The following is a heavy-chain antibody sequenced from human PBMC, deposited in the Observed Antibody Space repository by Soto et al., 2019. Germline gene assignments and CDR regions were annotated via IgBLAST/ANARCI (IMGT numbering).Heavy chain of an antibody. J-gene: IGHJ3*02. CDR1: GYTFTSFD. CDR2: MNPNSGNT. D-gene: IGHD3-3*01. Sequence: ASVKVSCKASGYTFTSFDINWVRQATGQGLEWMGWMNPNSGNTGYAQKFQGRVTMTRNTSISTAYMELSSLRSEDTAVYYCASPARNYDFWSGYSFDIWGQGTMVTVSS. V-gene: IGHV1-8*01. CDR3: ASPARNYDFWSGYSFDI.